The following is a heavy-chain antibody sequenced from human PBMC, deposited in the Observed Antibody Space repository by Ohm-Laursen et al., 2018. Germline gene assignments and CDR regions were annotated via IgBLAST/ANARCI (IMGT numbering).Heavy chain of an antibody. V-gene: IGHV1-8*03. Sequence: GSSVKVSCKASGYTFTGYYIHWVRQAPGQGLEWMGWINPNSGDTGYAHKFQGRVTIARNASISTANMEMSSLRSEDTAVYYCARGRLSGPRRALDIWGQGTMVTVSS. CDR3: ARGRLSGPRRALDI. CDR2: INPNSGDT. D-gene: IGHD1-26*01. J-gene: IGHJ3*02. CDR1: GYTFTGYY.